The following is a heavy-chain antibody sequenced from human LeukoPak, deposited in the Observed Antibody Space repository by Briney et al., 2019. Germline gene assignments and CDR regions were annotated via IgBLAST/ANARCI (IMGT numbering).Heavy chain of an antibody. V-gene: IGHV3-21*01. CDR3: ARLEGNAMTY. Sequence: GGSLGLSCAASGFTFSSYSMTWVRQAPGKGLEYVSSITTTSSYKYSADSVKGRFTISRDNVKNSLYLQMNSLRAEDTAVYYCARLEGNAMTYWGQGTLVTVSS. CDR1: GFTFSSYS. CDR2: ITTTSSYK. D-gene: IGHD1-1*01. J-gene: IGHJ4*02.